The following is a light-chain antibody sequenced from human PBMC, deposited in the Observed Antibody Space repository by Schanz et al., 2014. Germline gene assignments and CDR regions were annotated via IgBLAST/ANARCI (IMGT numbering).Light chain of an antibody. V-gene: IGKV3-20*01. CDR1: QSISSSY. CDR3: QEYSTYSQT. CDR2: GAS. J-gene: IGKJ1*01. Sequence: EIVLTQSPGTLSLSPGERATLSCRASQSISSSYLAWFQEKPGQAPRLLIYGASSRATDIPDRFSGSGSGTDFTLTISSLQPDDFATYYCQEYSTYSQTFGQGTKVDIK.